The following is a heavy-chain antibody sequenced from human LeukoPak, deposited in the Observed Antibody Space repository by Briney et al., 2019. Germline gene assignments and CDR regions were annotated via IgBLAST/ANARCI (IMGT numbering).Heavy chain of an antibody. CDR1: GFTFSSYS. Sequence: GGPLRLSCAASGFTFSSYSMNWVRQAPGKGLEWVSSISSSSSYIYYADSVKGRFTIPRDNAKNSLYLQMNRLRAEDTGVYYCACGSGDYYYMDVWGKGTTVTVSS. CDR3: ACGSGDYYYMDV. D-gene: IGHD3-10*01. V-gene: IGHV3-21*01. CDR2: ISSSSSYI. J-gene: IGHJ6*03.